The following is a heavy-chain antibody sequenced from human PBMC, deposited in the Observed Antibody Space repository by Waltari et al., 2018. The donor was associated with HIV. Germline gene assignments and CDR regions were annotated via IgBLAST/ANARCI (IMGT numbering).Heavy chain of an antibody. D-gene: IGHD1-26*01. CDR3: AKDELSGTYYRYFDL. CDR1: GLTFSRYD. V-gene: IGHV3-23*04. CDR2: IGGRGDLT. J-gene: IGHJ2*01. Sequence: EVQLVESGGGLVQPGGSLRLSCAASGLTFSRYDRTWVRQAPGKGLEWIAGIGGRGDLTFYTDSVKGRFTISRDNSKNTLYLQMSSVRVEDTAVYYCAKDELSGTYYRYFDLWGRGTLVTVSS.